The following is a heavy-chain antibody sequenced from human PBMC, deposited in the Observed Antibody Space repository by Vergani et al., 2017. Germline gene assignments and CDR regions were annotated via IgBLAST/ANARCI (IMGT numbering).Heavy chain of an antibody. Sequence: RLVQSGGGLAHPGGSLRLSCAASGLPVSGFAFNTYAMIWVRQAPGKGLEWVSGISATGDENTDYADSVKGRFTISRDNSKSTLFLQMNSLRAEDTAVYYCARSSGYYSYYFDFWGQGTLVTVSS. V-gene: IGHV3-23*04. J-gene: IGHJ4*02. D-gene: IGHD3-22*01. CDR2: ISATGDENT. CDR1: GLPVSGFAFNTYA. CDR3: ARSSGYYSYYFDF.